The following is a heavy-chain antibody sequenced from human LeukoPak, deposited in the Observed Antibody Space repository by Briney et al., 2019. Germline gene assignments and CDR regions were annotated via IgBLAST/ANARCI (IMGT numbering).Heavy chain of an antibody. D-gene: IGHD2-2*01. Sequence: SVKVSCKASGYTFTSYGISWVRQAPGQGLEWMGWISAYNGNTNYAQKLQGRVTMTTDTSTSTAYMELRSLRSDDTAVYYWGRARPFCSSPGCFGGNYFDYGAREPLAPVSS. J-gene: IGHJ4*02. CDR1: GYTFTSYG. V-gene: IGHV1-18*01. CDR3: GRARPFCSSPGCFGGNYFDY. CDR2: ISAYNGNT.